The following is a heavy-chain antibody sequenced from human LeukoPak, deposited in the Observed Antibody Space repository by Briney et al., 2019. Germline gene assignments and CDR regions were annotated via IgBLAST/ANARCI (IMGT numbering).Heavy chain of an antibody. J-gene: IGHJ4*02. Sequence: GGSLRLSCAASGFTFSSYSMNWVRQAPGKGLEWVSYISSSSSTIYCADSVKGRFTISRDNAKNSLYLQMNSLRAEDTAVYYCARGPNQYTVTSPPYYFDYWGQGTLVTVSS. CDR3: ARGPNQYTVTSPPYYFDY. CDR2: ISSSSSTI. V-gene: IGHV3-48*01. CDR1: GFTFSSYS. D-gene: IGHD4-11*01.